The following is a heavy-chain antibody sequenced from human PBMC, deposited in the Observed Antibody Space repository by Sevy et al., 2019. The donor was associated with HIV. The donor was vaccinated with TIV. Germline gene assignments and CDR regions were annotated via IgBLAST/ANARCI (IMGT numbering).Heavy chain of an antibody. V-gene: IGHV3-74*01. CDR1: GFTFRNYW. CDR3: TRVRAAITTGWANWFDP. Sequence: GGSLRLSCAASGFTFRNYWMHWVRQAPGKGLVWVSRINSDGSSTSYADSVKGRFTIPRDNAKNTLYLQMNSLRAEDTALYYCTRVRAAITTGWANWFDPWGQGTLVTVSS. D-gene: IGHD3-22*01. CDR2: INSDGSST. J-gene: IGHJ5*02.